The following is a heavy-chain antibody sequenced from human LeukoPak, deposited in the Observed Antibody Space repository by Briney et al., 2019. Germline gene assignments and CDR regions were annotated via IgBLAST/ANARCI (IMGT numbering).Heavy chain of an antibody. CDR1: GFTFSSYW. CDR3: ARDPTVTIDYYYGMDV. Sequence: GGSLRLSCAASGFTFSSYWMHWVRQAPGKGLVWVSRINSDGSSTSYADSVKGRFTISRDNAKNTLYLQMNSLRAEDTAVYYCARDPTVTIDYYYGMDVWGQGTTVTVPS. CDR2: INSDGSST. D-gene: IGHD4-17*01. V-gene: IGHV3-74*01. J-gene: IGHJ6*02.